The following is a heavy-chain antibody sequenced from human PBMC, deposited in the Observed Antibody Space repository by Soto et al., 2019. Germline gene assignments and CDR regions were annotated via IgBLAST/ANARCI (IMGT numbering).Heavy chain of an antibody. D-gene: IGHD2-2*01. CDR3: ASRGVVVPAAFYYYMDV. Sequence: GGSLRLSCAASGFTFSSYWMSWVRQAPGKGLEWVANIKQDGSEKYYVDSVKGRFTISRDNAKNSLYLQMNSLRAEDTAVYYCASRGVVVPAAFYYYMDVWGKGTTVTVSS. CDR2: IKQDGSEK. V-gene: IGHV3-7*01. CDR1: GFTFSSYW. J-gene: IGHJ6*03.